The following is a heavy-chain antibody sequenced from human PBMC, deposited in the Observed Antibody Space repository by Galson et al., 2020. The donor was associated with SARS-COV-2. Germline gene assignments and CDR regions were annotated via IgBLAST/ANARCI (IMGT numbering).Heavy chain of an antibody. CDR3: AKDLLIGRSDGHGWYV. J-gene: IGHJ3*01. CDR2: LSFTGVPT. V-gene: IGHV3-23*01. Sequence: GESLKIPCAASGFDFRSFTLSWVRQAPGKGLEWVASLSFTGVPTLYADSVEGRFTISRDTSKNILPLPLNGLRPEDTAVYFGAKDLLIGRSDGHGWYVWGQGTVVTVSS. D-gene: IGHD3-10*01. CDR1: GFDFRSFT.